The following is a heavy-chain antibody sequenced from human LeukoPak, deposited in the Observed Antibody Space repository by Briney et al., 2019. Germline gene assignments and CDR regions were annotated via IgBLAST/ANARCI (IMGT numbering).Heavy chain of an antibody. Sequence: GGSLRLSCAASGFTFSSYAMSWVRQAPGKGLEWVSAISGSGGSTYYADSVKGRFTISRDNSKNTLYLQMNSLRAEDTAVYYCARVSQDYYYYYMDVWGKGTTVTVSS. CDR3: ARVSQDYYYYYMDV. V-gene: IGHV3-23*01. CDR2: ISGSGGST. J-gene: IGHJ6*03. CDR1: GFTFSSYA.